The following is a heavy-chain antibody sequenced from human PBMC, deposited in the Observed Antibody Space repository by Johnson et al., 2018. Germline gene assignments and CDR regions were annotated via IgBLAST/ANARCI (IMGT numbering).Heavy chain of an antibody. J-gene: IGHJ6*02. D-gene: IGHD2-15*01. Sequence: VQLVQSGAEVKKXGESXKIXCKGSGYSFTSYWIGWVRQMPGKGLAGVGIIYPGDSDTSYRPSFPGQATHSADKSISPAYLQWSSLKASDTAMYYFARQGRYCSGGSCYPDYYYYGMDVWGQGTTVTVSS. CDR1: GYSFTSYW. CDR3: ARQGRYCSGGSCYPDYYYYGMDV. V-gene: IGHV5-51*01. CDR2: IYPGDSDT.